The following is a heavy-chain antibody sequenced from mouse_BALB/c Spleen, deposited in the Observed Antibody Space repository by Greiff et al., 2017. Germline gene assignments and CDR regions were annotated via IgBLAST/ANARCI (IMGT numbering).Heavy chain of an antibody. D-gene: IGHD2-1*01. V-gene: IGHV1-69*02. CDR2: IDPSDSET. CDR1: GYTFTSYW. CDR3: ARGGNVDYYAMDY. Sequence: QVQLQQPGAELVRPGAPVKLSCKASGYTFTSYWMNWVKQRPGRGLEWIGRIDPSDSETHYNQKFKDKATLTVDKSSSTAYIQLSSLTSEDSAVYYCARGGNVDYYAMDYWGQGTSVTVSS. J-gene: IGHJ4*01.